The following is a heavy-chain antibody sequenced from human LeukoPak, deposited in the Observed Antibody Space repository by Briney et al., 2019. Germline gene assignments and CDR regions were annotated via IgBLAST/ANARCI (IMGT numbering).Heavy chain of an antibody. CDR2: IYTSGST. J-gene: IGHJ4*02. V-gene: IGHV4-61*02. Sequence: PSETLSLTCTVSGGSISSGSYYWSWIRQPAGKGLEWIGRIYTSGSTNYNPSLKSRVTISVDTSKNQFSLKLSSVTAADTAVYYCASAADELGLFDYWGQGTLVTVSS. D-gene: IGHD7-27*01. CDR1: GGSISSGSYY. CDR3: ASAADELGLFDY.